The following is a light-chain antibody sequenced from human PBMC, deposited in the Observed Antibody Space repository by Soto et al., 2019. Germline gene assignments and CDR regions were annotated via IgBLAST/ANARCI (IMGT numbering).Light chain of an antibody. CDR1: QGIRVY. V-gene: IGKV1-27*01. Sequence: DIQLTQSPSSLSASVGDRVIITCRASQGIRVYLAWYQQKPGKVPKLLIYSASTLQSGVPSRFSGSGSASGTEFTLTISSLQPEDVATYYCQQYDSALRTFGQGTKVEIK. CDR3: QQYDSALRT. CDR2: SAS. J-gene: IGKJ1*01.